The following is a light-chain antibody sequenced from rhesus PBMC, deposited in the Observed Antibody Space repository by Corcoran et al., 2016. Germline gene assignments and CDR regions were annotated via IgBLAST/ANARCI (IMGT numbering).Light chain of an antibody. CDR1: SSNIGSNS. Sequence: QSVLTQPPSASEAARKSVTLSCSGSSSNIGSNSVSWYQQFPETAPELLIYYNDRRASGVSDRFSGSRSGTSASLAISGLQTEDEADYYCAVWDNSLRGPVFGSGTKLTVL. CDR3: AVWDNSLRGPV. CDR2: YND. V-gene: IGLV1-60*01. J-gene: IGLJ6*01.